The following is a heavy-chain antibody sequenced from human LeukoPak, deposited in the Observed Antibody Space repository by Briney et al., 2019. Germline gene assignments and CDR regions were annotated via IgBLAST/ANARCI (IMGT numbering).Heavy chain of an antibody. V-gene: IGHV3-30*18. J-gene: IGHJ4*02. CDR3: AKAVGGVIIVWDS. CDR2: ISYDGSNK. CDR1: GFTFSSYG. D-gene: IGHD3-10*01. Sequence: SGGSLRLSCAASGFTFSSYGMHWVRQAPGKGLEWVAVISYDGSNKYYADSVKGRFTISRDNSKNTLYLQMNSLRAEDTAVYYCAKAVGGVIIVWDSWGQGTLVTVSS.